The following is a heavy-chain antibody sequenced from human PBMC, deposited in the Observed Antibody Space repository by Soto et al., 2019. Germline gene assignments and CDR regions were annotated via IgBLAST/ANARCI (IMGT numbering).Heavy chain of an antibody. V-gene: IGHV1-2*02. CDR3: VRGGGVDVVIPTRIVFDY. CDR2: INPRNGDT. CDR1: GYTFTGNY. Sequence: QVQLVQSGAEVKKPGASVKVSCKVSGYTFTGNYMHWMRQAPVQGPEWMGWINPRNGDTDYAQKFQGRVTITRDTSISTANMDLSRLTSDDTAIYFCVRGGGVDVVIPTRIVFDYWGQGTLLTVSS. D-gene: IGHD2-21*01. J-gene: IGHJ4*02.